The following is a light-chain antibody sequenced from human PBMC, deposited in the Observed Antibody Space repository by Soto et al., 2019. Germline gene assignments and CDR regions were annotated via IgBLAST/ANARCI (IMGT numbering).Light chain of an antibody. CDR1: SSNIGAGYD. J-gene: IGLJ2*01. CDR3: QSYDSSLRGWV. V-gene: IGLV1-40*01. Sequence: QSALTQPPSVSGAPGQRVTISCTGSSSNIGAGYDVHWYQQLPGTAPKLLIYGNSNRPSGVPDRFSGSKSGTSASLAITGLQAEDEADYYRQSYDSSLRGWVFGGGTKLTVL. CDR2: GNS.